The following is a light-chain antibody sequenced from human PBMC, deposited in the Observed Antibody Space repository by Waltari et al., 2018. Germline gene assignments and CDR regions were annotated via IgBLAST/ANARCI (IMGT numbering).Light chain of an antibody. Sequence: NFMLTQPHSVSESPGKTVTISCTRSSGSIASNYVQWYQQRPGSSPTTVSYEDNQRPSGVPVRFSGSIDSSSNSASLTISGLKTEDEADFYCQSYDSSNRDVVFGGGTKLTVL. CDR3: QSYDSSNRDVV. CDR1: SGSIASNY. J-gene: IGLJ2*01. CDR2: EDN. V-gene: IGLV6-57*01.